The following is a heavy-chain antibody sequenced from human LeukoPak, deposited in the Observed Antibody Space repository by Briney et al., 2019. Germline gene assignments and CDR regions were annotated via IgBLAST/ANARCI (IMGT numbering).Heavy chain of an antibody. J-gene: IGHJ6*02. CDR2: IYTSGST. Sequence: SETLSLTCTVSGRSISSYYWSWIRQPAGKGLEWIGRIYTSGSTNYNPSLKSRVTMSVDTSKNQFSLKLSSVTAADTAVYYCARDSGGYDYRSFYYYGMDVWGQGTTVTVSS. V-gene: IGHV4-4*07. D-gene: IGHD5-12*01. CDR1: GRSISSYY. CDR3: ARDSGGYDYRSFYYYGMDV.